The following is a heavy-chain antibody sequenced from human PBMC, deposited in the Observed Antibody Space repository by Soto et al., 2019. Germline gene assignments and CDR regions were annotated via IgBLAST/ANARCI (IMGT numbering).Heavy chain of an antibody. V-gene: IGHV3-23*01. Sequence: GGSLRLSCAASGFTFSSYAMSWVRQAPGKGLEWVSAISGSGGSTYYADSVKGRFTISRDNSKNTLYLQMNSLRAEDTAVYYFAKGQSKYSSGWYGENFDYWGEGTLVTVSS. CDR1: GFTFSSYA. CDR3: AKGQSKYSSGWYGENFDY. J-gene: IGHJ4*02. CDR2: ISGSGGST. D-gene: IGHD6-19*01.